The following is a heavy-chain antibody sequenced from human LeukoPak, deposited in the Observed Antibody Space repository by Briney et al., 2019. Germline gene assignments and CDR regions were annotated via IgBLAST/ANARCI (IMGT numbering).Heavy chain of an antibody. J-gene: IGHJ4*02. CDR2: FDPEDGET. Sequence: ASVKVSCKVSGYTLTELSMHWVRQAPGKGLEWMGGFDPEDGETIYAQKFQGRVTMTEDTSTDTAYMELRSLRSDDTAVYYCARMSGWYSGFDYWGQGTLVTVSS. V-gene: IGHV1-24*01. CDR3: ARMSGWYSGFDY. D-gene: IGHD6-19*01. CDR1: GYTLTELS.